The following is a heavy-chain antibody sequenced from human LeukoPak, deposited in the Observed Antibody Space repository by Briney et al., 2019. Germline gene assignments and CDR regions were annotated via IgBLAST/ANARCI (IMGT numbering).Heavy chain of an antibody. D-gene: IGHD5-24*01. J-gene: IGHJ5*02. CDR3: ARVVTIKGWFDP. CDR1: GGSFSGYY. Sequence: SETLSLTCAVYGGSFSGYYWSWIRQPPGKGLEWIGEINHSGSTNYNPSLKSRVTISVDTSKNQFSLKLSSVTAADTAVYYCARVVTIKGWFDPWGQGTLVTVSS. V-gene: IGHV4-34*01. CDR2: INHSGST.